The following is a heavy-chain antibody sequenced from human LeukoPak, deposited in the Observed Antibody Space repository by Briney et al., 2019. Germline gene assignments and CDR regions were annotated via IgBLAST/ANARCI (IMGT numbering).Heavy chain of an antibody. CDR1: GGSVTSTTYY. CDR3: AGPSRGVRFDS. D-gene: IGHD3-10*01. J-gene: IGHJ5*01. CDR2: IYRSGDT. V-gene: IGHV4-39*01. Sequence: SETLSLTCTVSGGSVTSTTYYWGWIRQPPGKGLEWIGSIYRSGDTYYNPSLNSRVTISIDTSKNQFSLRLSSVTAADTAVYYCAGPSRGVRFDSWGQGTLVPVSS.